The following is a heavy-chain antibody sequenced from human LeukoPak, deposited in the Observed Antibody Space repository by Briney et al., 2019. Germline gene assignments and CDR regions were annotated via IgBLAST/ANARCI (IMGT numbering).Heavy chain of an antibody. CDR3: ARAASVRVLRGIAPFDP. CDR2: IYSGGST. V-gene: IGHV3-66*01. J-gene: IGHJ5*02. D-gene: IGHD6-13*01. CDR1: GFTVSSNY. Sequence: GGSLRLSCAASGFTVSSNYMNWVRQAPGKGLEWVSVIYSGGSTYYADSVKGRFTISRDNAKNSLYLQMNSLRAEDTAVYYCARAASVRVLRGIAPFDPWGQGTLVTVSS.